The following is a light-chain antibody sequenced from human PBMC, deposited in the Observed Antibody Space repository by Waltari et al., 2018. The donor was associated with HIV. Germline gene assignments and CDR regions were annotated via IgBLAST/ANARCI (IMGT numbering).Light chain of an antibody. CDR3: SSYAGSNNAVV. J-gene: IGLJ2*01. V-gene: IGLV2-8*01. CDR1: SSHVGGSHY. Sequence: QSALTQPPSASGSPGQSVTISCTGTSSHVGGSHYVSLYQQHPGKAPKLMIYEVSKRPSGGPDRCSSSKSGNTASRTVSGLQADDEADYYCSSYAGSNNAVVFGGGTKLTVL. CDR2: EVS.